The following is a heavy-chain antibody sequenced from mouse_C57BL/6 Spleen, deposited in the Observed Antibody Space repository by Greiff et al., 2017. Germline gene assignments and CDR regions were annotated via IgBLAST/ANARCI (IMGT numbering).Heavy chain of an antibody. CDR3: ARKEGYYSNYVGAMDY. Sequence: VQLQQSGPVLVKPGASVKMSCKASGYTFTDYYMNWVKQSHGKSLEWIGVINPYNGGTSYNQKFKGKATLTVDKSSSTAYMELNSLTSEDSAVYYCARKEGYYSNYVGAMDYWGQGTSVTVSS. D-gene: IGHD2-5*01. CDR1: GYTFTDYY. CDR2: INPYNGGT. J-gene: IGHJ4*01. V-gene: IGHV1-19*01.